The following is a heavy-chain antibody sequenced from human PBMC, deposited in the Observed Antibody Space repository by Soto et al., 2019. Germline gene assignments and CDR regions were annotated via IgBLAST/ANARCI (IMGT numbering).Heavy chain of an antibody. CDR1: GFTFNNHA. V-gene: IGHV3-23*04. CDR2: VSSGGGAT. CDR3: ARDRLGFGDLDS. J-gene: IGHJ4*02. Sequence: EVHLAESGGRLVQPGGSLRLSCAASGFTFNNHAMTWVRQAPGKGLVWVATVSSGGGATYYADSVKGRFTVSRANSKNTVSLHMDSLRADDTARYYCARDRLGFGDLDSWGPGTLLTVSS. D-gene: IGHD3-10*01.